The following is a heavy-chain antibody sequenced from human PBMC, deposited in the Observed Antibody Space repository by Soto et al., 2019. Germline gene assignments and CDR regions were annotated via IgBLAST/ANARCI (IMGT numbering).Heavy chain of an antibody. CDR3: ARASIAAAGYYFDY. CDR1: GFTXXXXX. J-gene: IGHJ4*02. Sequence: EVQLVESGGGLIQPGGSXRLSCAASGFTXXXXXXSWVRQAPXXGXEWVSVIYSGGSTYYADSVKGRFTISRDNSKNTLYLQMNSLRAEDTAVYYCARASIAAAGYYFDYWGQGTLVTVSS. V-gene: IGHV3-53*01. CDR2: IYSGGST. D-gene: IGHD6-13*01.